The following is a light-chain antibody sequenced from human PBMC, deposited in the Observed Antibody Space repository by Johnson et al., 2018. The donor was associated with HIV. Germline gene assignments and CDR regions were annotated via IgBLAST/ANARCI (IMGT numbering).Light chain of an antibody. CDR2: ENN. J-gene: IGLJ1*01. Sequence: QSVLTQPPSVSAAPGQKVTISCSGSSSNIGINYVSWFQQLPGTAPKLLIYENNKRPSGIPDRFSGSKSGTSATLGITGLQTGDEADYYCGTWDSSLSAGRVFGTGTKVTGL. CDR3: GTWDSSLSAGRV. V-gene: IGLV1-51*01. CDR1: SSNIGINY.